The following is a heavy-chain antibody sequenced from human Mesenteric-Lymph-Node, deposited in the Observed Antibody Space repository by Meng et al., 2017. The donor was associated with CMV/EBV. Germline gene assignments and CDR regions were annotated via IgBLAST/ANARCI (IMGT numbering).Heavy chain of an antibody. Sequence: YIGSFSDSYWNWIRQPPGKGLEWIGEINHSGRTNYNPSLKSRVTISVDTSKNQFSLKLSSVTAADTAVYYCARFCSSTSCYNPYFDYWGQGTLVTVSS. CDR2: INHSGRT. CDR1: IGSFSDSY. D-gene: IGHD2-2*02. J-gene: IGHJ4*02. CDR3: ARFCSSTSCYNPYFDY. V-gene: IGHV4-34*09.